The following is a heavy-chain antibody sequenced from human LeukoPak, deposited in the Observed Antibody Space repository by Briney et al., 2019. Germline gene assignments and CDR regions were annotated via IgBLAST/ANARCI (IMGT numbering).Heavy chain of an antibody. D-gene: IGHD4-17*01. J-gene: IGHJ4*02. Sequence: SETLPLTCTVSGGSIISTSYYWGWVRQPPGKGLEWIGSVYYSGSTYYNPSLKSRITISVDTSKNQFSLKLSSVTAADTAVYYCATPAGPFGDYNYWGQGTLVTVSS. CDR1: GGSIISTSYY. CDR2: VYYSGST. CDR3: ATPAGPFGDYNY. V-gene: IGHV4-39*01.